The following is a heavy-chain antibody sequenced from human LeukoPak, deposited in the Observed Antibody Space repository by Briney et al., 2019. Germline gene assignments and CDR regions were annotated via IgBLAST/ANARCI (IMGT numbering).Heavy chain of an antibody. CDR1: RDIFTGSF. Sequence: ASVKVSCKASRDIFTGSFIHWVRQAPGQGLEWMGWMNSNTGGTKLAQKFRGRVTMTRDTSTNTAYMELRYLRSDDTAVYYCARADPVAYWGQGTQVTVSS. V-gene: IGHV1-2*02. CDR3: ARADPVAY. CDR2: MNSNTGGT. J-gene: IGHJ4*02.